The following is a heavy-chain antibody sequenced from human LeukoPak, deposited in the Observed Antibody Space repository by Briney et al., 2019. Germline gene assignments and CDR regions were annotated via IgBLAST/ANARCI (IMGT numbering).Heavy chain of an antibody. J-gene: IGHJ4*02. V-gene: IGHV3-43*02. D-gene: IGHD3-22*01. CDR1: GFTFDDYA. CDR2: ISGDGGST. Sequence: PGGSLRLSCAASGFTFDDYAMHWVRQAPGKCLEWVSLISGDGGSTYYADSVKGRFTISRDNSKNSLYLQMNSLRTEDTALYYFAKDEYYYDSSGYGYWGQGTLVTVSS. CDR3: AKDEYYYDSSGYGY.